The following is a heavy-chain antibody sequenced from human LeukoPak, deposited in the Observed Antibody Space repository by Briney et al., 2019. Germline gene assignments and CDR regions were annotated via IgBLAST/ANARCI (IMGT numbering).Heavy chain of an antibody. CDR2: MSHDGSNI. J-gene: IGHJ5*02. CDR1: GFTFNSYT. V-gene: IGHV3-30*04. D-gene: IGHD3-3*01. CDR3: ARGATNDFWSGYGWFDP. Sequence: GGSLRLSCAASGFTFNSYTPHWVRQAPGKGPEWVALMSHDGSNIFYAKSVKGRFTISRDNSKNTLYLQMNNLRAEDTAVYSCARGATNDFWSGYGWFDPWGQGTLVTVSS.